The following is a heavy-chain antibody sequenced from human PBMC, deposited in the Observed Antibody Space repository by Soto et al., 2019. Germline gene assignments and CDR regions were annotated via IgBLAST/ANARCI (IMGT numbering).Heavy chain of an antibody. J-gene: IGHJ4*02. CDR3: ARCLSIKTVTGGEYFDY. D-gene: IGHD4-17*01. CDR2: MYYSGSP. V-gene: IGHV4-59*01. CDR1: GGSIRGYY. Sequence: SEPLSLTCSVSGGSIRGYYWGWIRQPPGKGLEWIGYMYYSGSPSYNPSLKSRVIMSVDKSKNQFSLELTSVTAADTAVYYCARCLSIKTVTGGEYFDYWGQGTLVTVAS.